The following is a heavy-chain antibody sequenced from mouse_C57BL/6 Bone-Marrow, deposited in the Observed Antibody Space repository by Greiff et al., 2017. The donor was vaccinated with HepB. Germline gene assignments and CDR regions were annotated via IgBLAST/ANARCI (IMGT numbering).Heavy chain of an antibody. J-gene: IGHJ2*01. CDR3: ARYGDYGSSYVNYFDY. CDR2: ISYSGST. V-gene: IGHV3-8*01. CDR1: GYSITSDY. D-gene: IGHD1-1*01. Sequence: EVQLQQSGPGLAKPSQTLSLTCSVTGYSITSDYWNWIRKFPGNKLEYMGYISYSGSTYYNPSLKSRISITRDTSKNQYYLQLNSVTTEDTATYYCARYGDYGSSYVNYFDYWGQGTTLTVSS.